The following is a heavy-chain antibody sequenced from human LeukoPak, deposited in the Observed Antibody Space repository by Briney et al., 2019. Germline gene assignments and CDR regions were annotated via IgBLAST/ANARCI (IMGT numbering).Heavy chain of an antibody. CDR2: ISSTGSNI. CDR3: AATYYYDGSGDY. J-gene: IGHJ4*02. CDR1: GFQFSTYV. V-gene: IGHV3-48*03. Sequence: PGGALRLSCAASGFQFSTYVGNRVRQAPGKGLEWVSYISSTGSNIYYADSVKGRFTISRGKAKNSLYLLMNSLRTEDTAVYYCAATYYYDGSGDYWGQGTLVTVSS. D-gene: IGHD3-22*01.